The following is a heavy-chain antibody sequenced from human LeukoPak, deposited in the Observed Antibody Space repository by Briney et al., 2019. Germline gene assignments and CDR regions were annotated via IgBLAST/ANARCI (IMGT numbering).Heavy chain of an antibody. D-gene: IGHD1-1*01. Sequence: PSETLSLTCAVAGGSISSSNWWRWVRQPPVKGLEWIGEIYHSGSTNYNPSLRSRVTIAVDKSKNQFSLKLSSVTAADTAVYYCARYDDAAYFDLWGRGTLVTVSS. J-gene: IGHJ2*01. CDR3: ARYDDAAYFDL. CDR2: IYHSGST. CDR1: GGSISSSNW. V-gene: IGHV4-4*02.